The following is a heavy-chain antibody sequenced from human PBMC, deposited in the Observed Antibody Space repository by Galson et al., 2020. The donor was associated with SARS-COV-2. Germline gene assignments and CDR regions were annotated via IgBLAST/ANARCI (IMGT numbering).Heavy chain of an antibody. Sequence: GESLKISCAASGFTFSDYYMSWIRQAPGKGLEWVSYISSSSSYTNYADSVKGRFTISRDNAKNSLYLQMNSLRAEDTAVYYCARLSNPPSKYYCDYWGQGTLVTVSS. CDR1: GFTFSDYY. J-gene: IGHJ4*02. CDR3: ARLSNPPSKYYCDY. V-gene: IGHV3-11*06. D-gene: IGHD4-4*01. CDR2: ISSSSSYT.